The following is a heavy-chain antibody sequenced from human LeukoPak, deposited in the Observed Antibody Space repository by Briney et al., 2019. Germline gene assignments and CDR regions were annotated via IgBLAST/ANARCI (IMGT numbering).Heavy chain of an antibody. CDR3: ATDGISEETATDY. D-gene: IGHD5-18*01. CDR2: IKSKSDGGTT. CDR1: GFTFNNAW. V-gene: IGHV3-15*01. Sequence: GGSLRLPCAASGFTFNNAWMNWVRQAPGKGLEWVGRIKSKSDGGTTDYAAPVKGRFIISRDDSKNTLYLQMNSLKTEDTAVYFCATDGISEETATDYWGQGTLVTVSS. J-gene: IGHJ4*02.